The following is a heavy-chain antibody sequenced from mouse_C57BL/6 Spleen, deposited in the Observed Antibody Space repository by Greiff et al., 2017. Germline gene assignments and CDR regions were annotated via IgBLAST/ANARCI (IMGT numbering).Heavy chain of an antibody. CDR1: GFSLTSYG. D-gene: IGHD1-1*01. V-gene: IGHV2-6-1*01. Sequence: VKLVESGPGLVAPSQSLSITCTVSGFSLTSYGVHWVRQPPGKGLEWLVVIWSDGSTTYNSALKSRLSISKDNSKSQVFLKMNSLQTDDTAMYYCARHTHYYGSSYEGYFDVWGTGTTVTVSS. J-gene: IGHJ1*03. CDR3: ARHTHYYGSSYEGYFDV. CDR2: IWSDGST.